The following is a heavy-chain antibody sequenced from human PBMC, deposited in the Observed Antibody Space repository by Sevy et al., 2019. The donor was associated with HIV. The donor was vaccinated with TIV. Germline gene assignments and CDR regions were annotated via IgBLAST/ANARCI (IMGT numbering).Heavy chain of an antibody. Sequence: GGSLRLSCAASGFTFYYAWMSWVRQAPGKGLEWVGRIKSKADGGTTEYAAAVKGRFTISRDDSKNTLYLQMNRLKTEDTAIYYCSTDPIIVLLVTDGMDVWGQGTTVTVSS. V-gene: IGHV3-15*01. CDR2: IKSKADGGTT. D-gene: IGHD2-8*02. CDR1: GFTFYYAW. J-gene: IGHJ6*02. CDR3: STDPIIVLLVTDGMDV.